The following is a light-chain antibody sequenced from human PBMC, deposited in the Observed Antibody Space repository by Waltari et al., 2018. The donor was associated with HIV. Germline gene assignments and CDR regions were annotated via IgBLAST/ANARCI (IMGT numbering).Light chain of an antibody. V-gene: IGKV3-15*01. J-gene: IGKJ3*01. CDR2: ATS. CDR1: QMFGAK. Sequence: EIVMPHSQASLSISLGEEATLSCRASQMFGAKLAWYYQKPGQAPRLLIYATSTGATGIPARFSGSGSGTEFTLTIGSLQPEDFALYYCQHYDNWPPRFGQGTKVDIK. CDR3: QHYDNWPPR.